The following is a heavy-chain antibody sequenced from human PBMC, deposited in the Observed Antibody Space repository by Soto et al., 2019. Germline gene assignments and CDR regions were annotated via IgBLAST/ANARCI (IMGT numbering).Heavy chain of an antibody. J-gene: IGHJ6*02. D-gene: IGHD2-2*01. CDR2: ISYDGSNK. Sequence: QPGGSLRLSCAASGFTFSSYGMHWVRQAPGKGLEWVAVISYDGSNKYYADSVKGRFTISRDNSKNTLYLQMNSLRAEDTAVYYCAKDPGYQLSEYYYYYYGMDVWGQGTTVTVSS. V-gene: IGHV3-30*18. CDR1: GFTFSSYG. CDR3: AKDPGYQLSEYYYYYYGMDV.